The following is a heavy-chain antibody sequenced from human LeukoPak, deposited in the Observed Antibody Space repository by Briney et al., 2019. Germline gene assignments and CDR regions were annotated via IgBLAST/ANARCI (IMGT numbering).Heavy chain of an antibody. CDR3: ARDSGYIY. J-gene: IGHJ4*02. D-gene: IGHD3-22*01. CDR1: GYSISSGYY. CDR2: IYHSGST. Sequence: PSETLSLTCTVSGYSISSGYYWGWIRQPPVKGLEWIGSIYHSGSTYYNPSLKSRVTISVDTSKNQFSLKLSSVTAAGTAVYYCARDSGYIYWGQGTLVTVSS. V-gene: IGHV4-38-2*02.